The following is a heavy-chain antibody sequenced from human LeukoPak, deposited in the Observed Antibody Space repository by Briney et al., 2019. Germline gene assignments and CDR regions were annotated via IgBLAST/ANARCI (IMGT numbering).Heavy chain of an antibody. V-gene: IGHV3-30*03. J-gene: IGHJ4*02. D-gene: IGHD5-12*01. CDR2: ISYDGSNK. CDR3: ASTIVATIGGDY. Sequence: GGSLRLSCAASGFTFSSYGMHWVRQAPGKGLEWVAVISYDGSNKYYADSVKGRFTISRDNSKNTLYLQMNSLRAEDTAVYYCASTIVATIGGDYWGQGTLVTVSS. CDR1: GFTFSSYG.